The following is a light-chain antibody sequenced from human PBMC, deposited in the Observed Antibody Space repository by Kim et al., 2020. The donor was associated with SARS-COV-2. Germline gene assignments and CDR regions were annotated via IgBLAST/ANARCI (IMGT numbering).Light chain of an antibody. CDR3: QQSYSTPPWT. CDR1: QSISSY. J-gene: IGKJ1*01. Sequence: SVGDRVTIACRASQSISSYLNWYQQKPGKAPKLLIYAASSLQSGVPSRFSGSGSGTDFTLTISSLQPEDFATYYCQQSYSTPPWTFGQGTKVDIK. V-gene: IGKV1-39*01. CDR2: AAS.